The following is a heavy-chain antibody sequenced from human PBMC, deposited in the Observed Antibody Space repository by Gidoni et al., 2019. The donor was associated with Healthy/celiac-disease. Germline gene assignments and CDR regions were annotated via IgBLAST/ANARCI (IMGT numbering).Heavy chain of an antibody. J-gene: IGHJ4*02. Sequence: QVQLQESGPGLVKPSETLSLTCTVSGGSISSYYWSWIRQPPGKGLEWIGYIYYSGSTNYNPSLKSRVPISVDTSKNQFSLKLSSVTAADTAVYYCAGHIAVAGVDYWGQGTLVTVSS. CDR3: AGHIAVAGVDY. CDR1: GGSISSYY. D-gene: IGHD6-19*01. V-gene: IGHV4-59*01. CDR2: IYYSGST.